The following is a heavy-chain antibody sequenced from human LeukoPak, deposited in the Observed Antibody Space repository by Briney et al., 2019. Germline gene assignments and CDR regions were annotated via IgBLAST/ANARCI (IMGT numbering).Heavy chain of an antibody. CDR2: IIPIFDTT. D-gene: IGHD2-21*02. CDR1: GGSFSNYT. Sequence: ASVTVSCKASGGSFSNYTISWLRQTPGQGLEWMGGIIPIFDTTNFAQNFQGRVSITADESTSTVYMELSSLRSEDTAVYYCAREGGYCGTDCYPDYWGQGTLVTVSS. CDR3: AREGGYCGTDCYPDY. J-gene: IGHJ4*02. V-gene: IGHV1-69*13.